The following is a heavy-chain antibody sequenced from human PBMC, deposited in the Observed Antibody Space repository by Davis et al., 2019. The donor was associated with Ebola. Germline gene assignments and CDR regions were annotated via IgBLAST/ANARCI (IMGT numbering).Heavy chain of an antibody. CDR3: ARDVEDRPFDY. Sequence: SAKGRFTISRDNAKNSLYLQMNSLRAEDTAVYYCARDVEDRPFDYWGQGTLVTVSS. D-gene: IGHD1-14*01. J-gene: IGHJ4*02. V-gene: IGHV3-21*01.